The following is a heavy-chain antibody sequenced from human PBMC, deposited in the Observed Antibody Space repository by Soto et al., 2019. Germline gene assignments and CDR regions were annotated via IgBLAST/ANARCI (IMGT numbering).Heavy chain of an antibody. D-gene: IGHD3-22*01. CDR3: PRSYYDSSGYYDY. CDR2: IIPIFGTA. Sequence: QVQLVQSGAEVKKPGSSVKVSCKASGGTFSSYAISWVRQAPGHGLEWMGGIIPIFGTANYAQKFQGIVTITEDESTSTDYMELSNLRSEDTAVYYCPRSYYDSSGYYDYWGQGTLVTVSS. V-gene: IGHV1-69*01. J-gene: IGHJ4*02. CDR1: GGTFSSYA.